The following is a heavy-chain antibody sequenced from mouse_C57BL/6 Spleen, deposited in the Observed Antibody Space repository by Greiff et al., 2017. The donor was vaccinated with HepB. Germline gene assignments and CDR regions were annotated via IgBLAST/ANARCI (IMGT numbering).Heavy chain of an antibody. CDR3: TRGNYVY. D-gene: IGHD2-1*01. CDR1: GYTFTDYE. CDR2: IDPETGGT. J-gene: IGHJ3*01. Sequence: QVHVKQSGAELVRPGASVTLSCKASGYTFTDYEMHWVKQTPVHGLEWIGAIDPETGGTAYNQKFKGKAILTADKSSSTAYMELRSLTSEDSAVYYCTRGNYVYWGQGTLVTVSA. V-gene: IGHV1-15*01.